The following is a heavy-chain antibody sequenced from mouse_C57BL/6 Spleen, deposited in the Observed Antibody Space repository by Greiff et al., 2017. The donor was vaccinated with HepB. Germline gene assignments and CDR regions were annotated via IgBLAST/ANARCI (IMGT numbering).Heavy chain of an antibody. D-gene: IGHD2-2*01. Sequence: QVQLQQSGAELARPGASVKLSCKASGYTFTSYGISWVKQRTGQGLEWIGEIYPRSGNTYYNEKFKGKATLTADKSSSPAYMELRSLTSEDSAVYFCARRSTMVTTNAMDYWGQGTSVTVSS. V-gene: IGHV1-81*01. J-gene: IGHJ4*01. CDR1: GYTFTSYG. CDR2: IYPRSGNT. CDR3: ARRSTMVTTNAMDY.